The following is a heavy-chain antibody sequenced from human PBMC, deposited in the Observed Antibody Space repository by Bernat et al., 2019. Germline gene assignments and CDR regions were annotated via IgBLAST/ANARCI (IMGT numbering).Heavy chain of an antibody. J-gene: IGHJ4*02. Sequence: EVQLVESGGGLVQPGGSLRLSCAASGFTFSSYWMSWVRQAPGKGLEWVANIKQDGSEKYYVDSVKGRFTISRDNAKNSLYLQMNILRAEDTAVYYCAGGGAAAWYYFDYWGQGTLVTVSS. D-gene: IGHD6-13*01. V-gene: IGHV3-7*03. CDR2: IKQDGSEK. CDR3: AGGGAAAWYYFDY. CDR1: GFTFSSYW.